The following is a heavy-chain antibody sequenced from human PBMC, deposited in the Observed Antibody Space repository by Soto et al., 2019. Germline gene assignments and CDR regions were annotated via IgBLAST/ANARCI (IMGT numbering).Heavy chain of an antibody. Sequence: GASVKVSCKASGGTFSSYAISWVRQAPGQGLEWVGGIIPIFGTANYAQKFQGRVTITADESTSTAYMELSSLRSEDTAVYYCAIDDYGDYRKDAFDIWGQGTMVTVSS. D-gene: IGHD4-17*01. CDR2: IIPIFGTA. V-gene: IGHV1-69*13. CDR1: GGTFSSYA. CDR3: AIDDYGDYRKDAFDI. J-gene: IGHJ3*02.